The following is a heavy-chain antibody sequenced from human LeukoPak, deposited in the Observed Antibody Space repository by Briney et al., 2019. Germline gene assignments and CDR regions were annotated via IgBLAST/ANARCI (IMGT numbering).Heavy chain of an antibody. J-gene: IGHJ4*02. Sequence: SETLSLTCTVSGGSISSSSYYWGWIRQPPGKGLELIGSIYHSGSTNYNPSLKSRVTISVNKSKNQFSLKLSSVTAADTAVYYCARGEFDGGVYFDYWGQGTLVTVSS. CDR1: GGSISSSSYY. V-gene: IGHV4-39*07. CDR3: ARGEFDGGVYFDY. CDR2: IYHSGST. D-gene: IGHD3-16*01.